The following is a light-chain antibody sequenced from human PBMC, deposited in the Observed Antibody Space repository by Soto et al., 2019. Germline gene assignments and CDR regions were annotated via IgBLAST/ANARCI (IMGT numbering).Light chain of an antibody. V-gene: IGLV1-44*01. CDR1: SSNIGSNT. CDR2: SNN. Sequence: QSVLTQPPSASGTPGQRVTISCSGSSSNIGSNTVNWYQQLQGTAPKLLIYSNNQRPSGVPDRFSGSKSGTSASLAISGLQSEDEADYYCAAWDDSLNGRGVFGGGTKLTVL. CDR3: AAWDDSLNGRGV. J-gene: IGLJ3*02.